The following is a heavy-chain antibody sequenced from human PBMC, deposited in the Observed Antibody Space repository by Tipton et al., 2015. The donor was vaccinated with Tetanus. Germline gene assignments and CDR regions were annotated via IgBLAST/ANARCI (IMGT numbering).Heavy chain of an antibody. D-gene: IGHD3-10*01. V-gene: IGHV3-64*02. CDR3: ARGVTMVRDPVPAGVCMDV. J-gene: IGHJ6*02. CDR2: ISSNGGST. Sequence: SLRLSCAASGFTFSSYAMHWVRQAPGKGLEYVSAISSNGGSTYYADSVKGRFTISRDNSKNTLYLQMGSLRAEDMAVYYCARGVTMVRDPVPAGVCMDVWGQGTTVTVSS. CDR1: GFTFSSYA.